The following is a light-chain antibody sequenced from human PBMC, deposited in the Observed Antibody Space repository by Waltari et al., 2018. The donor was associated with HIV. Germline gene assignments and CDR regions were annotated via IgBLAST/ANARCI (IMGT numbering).Light chain of an antibody. Sequence: SYVLTQPPSVSVAPGQTARMTCGGNNIGTKSVHWYQQRPGQAPVLVGHEESDRPSGIPERYSGSNSGNTATLTISRVEAGDEAHYYCQVWDIDSEHIFGGGTKLTV. CDR1: NIGTKS. J-gene: IGLJ2*01. CDR2: EES. V-gene: IGLV3-21*02. CDR3: QVWDIDSEHI.